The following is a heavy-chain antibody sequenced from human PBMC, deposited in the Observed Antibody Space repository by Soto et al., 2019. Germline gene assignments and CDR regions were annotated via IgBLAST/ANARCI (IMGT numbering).Heavy chain of an antibody. V-gene: IGHV3-30*03. D-gene: IGHD3-10*01. CDR1: GFTFSSYG. J-gene: IGHJ6*02. CDR2: ISYDGSKK. Sequence: PGGSLRLSCAASGFTFSSYGMHWVRQAPGKGLEWVAAISYDGSKKYYVDSVKARFTISRDNSKNTVYLQVNSLSAEDTAVYTCARGRGSNYYGLEVWGRGTTVTVSS. CDR3: ARGRGSNYYGLEV.